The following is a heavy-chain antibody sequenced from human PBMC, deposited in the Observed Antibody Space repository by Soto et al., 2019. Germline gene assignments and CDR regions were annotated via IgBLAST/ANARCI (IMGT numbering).Heavy chain of an antibody. J-gene: IGHJ4*01. D-gene: IGHD6-13*01. V-gene: IGHV4-59*12. CDR2: IYYSGST. CDR3: ARSPRSIAAGGIDF. Sequence: PSETLSLTCTVSGGSISSYYWSWIRQPPGKGLEWIGYIYYSGSTNHNPSLKSRVTISVDTSKNQFSLKLSSVTAADTAVYYCARSPRSIAAGGIDFWGQGILVTVSS. CDR1: GGSISSYY.